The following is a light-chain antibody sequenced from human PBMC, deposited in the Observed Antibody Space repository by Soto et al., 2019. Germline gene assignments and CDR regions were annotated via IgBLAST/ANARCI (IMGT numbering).Light chain of an antibody. CDR2: GNS. J-gene: IGLJ1*01. CDR1: SSNIGAGYD. Sequence: QSVLTQPPSVSGAPGQRVIISCTGSSSNIGAGYDVYWYQQPPGTAPKLLIYGNSNRPSGVPDRFSGSKSGTSASLAITGLQAEDEADYYCQSYDSRLSQGVFGTGTKLTVL. V-gene: IGLV1-40*01. CDR3: QSYDSRLSQGV.